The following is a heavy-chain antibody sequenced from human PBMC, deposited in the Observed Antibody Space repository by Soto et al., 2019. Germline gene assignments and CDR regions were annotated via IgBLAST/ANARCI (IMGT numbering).Heavy chain of an antibody. J-gene: IGHJ4*02. Sequence: SETLSLTGAVYGGSFSGYYWSWICQPPGKGLEWIGEINYSGSTNYNPSLKSRVTISVDTSKNQFSLKLSYVTAADTAVYYCARGPLDVWGSYRRTYYFDYWGQGTLVTVSS. CDR1: GGSFSGYY. CDR2: INYSGST. CDR3: ARGPLDVWGSYRRTYYFDY. V-gene: IGHV4-34*01. D-gene: IGHD3-16*02.